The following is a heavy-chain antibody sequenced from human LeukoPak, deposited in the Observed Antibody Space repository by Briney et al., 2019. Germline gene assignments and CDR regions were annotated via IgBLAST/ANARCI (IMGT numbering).Heavy chain of an antibody. J-gene: IGHJ6*02. V-gene: IGHV3-74*01. CDR1: GFTFSSYW. Sequence: GGSLSLSCAASGFTFSSYWMHWVRQAPGKGLVWVSRINSDGSSTSYADSVKGRFTISRDNAKNTLYLQMNSLRADDTAVYYCARGTWISRTTRSGHYYYGMDVWGQGTTVTVSS. D-gene: IGHD5-12*01. CDR3: ARGTWISRTTRSGHYYYGMDV. CDR2: INSDGSST.